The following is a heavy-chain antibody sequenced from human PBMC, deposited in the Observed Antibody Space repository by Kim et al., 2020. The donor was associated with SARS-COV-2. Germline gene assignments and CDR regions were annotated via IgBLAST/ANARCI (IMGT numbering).Heavy chain of an antibody. CDR2: IYYSGST. J-gene: IGHJ2*01. CDR3: ARDHREWLQYTANWYFDL. Sequence: SETLSPTCTVSGGSISSYYWSWTRQPPGKGLEWIGYIYYSGSTNYNPSLKSRVTISVDTSKNQFSLKLSSVTAADTAVYYCARDHREWLQYTANWYFDLWGRGTLVTVSS. V-gene: IGHV4-59*01. CDR1: GGSISSYY. D-gene: IGHD3-3*01.